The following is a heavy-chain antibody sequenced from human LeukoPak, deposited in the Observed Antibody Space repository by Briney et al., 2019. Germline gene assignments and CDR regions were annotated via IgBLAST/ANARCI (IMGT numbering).Heavy chain of an antibody. D-gene: IGHD3-22*01. CDR3: ARIIYYDSSGYIFDY. CDR2: IDWDNDK. CDR1: GFSLSTSGMC. V-gene: IGHV2-70*11. J-gene: IGHJ4*02. Sequence: SGPALVKPKQTLTLTCTFSGFSLSTSGMCVSWVRQPPGKALERLARIDWDNDKYYNTSLKTRLTISKDTSKNQVVLIMTNMDPVDTATYYCARIIYYDSSGYIFDYWGQGTLVTVSS.